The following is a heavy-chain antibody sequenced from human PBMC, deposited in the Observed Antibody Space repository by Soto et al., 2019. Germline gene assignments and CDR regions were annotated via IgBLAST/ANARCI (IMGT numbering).Heavy chain of an antibody. Sequence: SETLSLTCAVYGGSFSGYYWTWLRQPPGTGLEWIGEINHSGSTNYNPSLKSRVTISVDTSKNQFSLKLTSVTAADTAVYYCARDKITGLFDYWGQGTLVTVSP. D-gene: IGHD2-8*02. V-gene: IGHV4-34*01. CDR1: GGSFSGYY. CDR2: INHSGST. CDR3: ARDKITGLFDY. J-gene: IGHJ4*02.